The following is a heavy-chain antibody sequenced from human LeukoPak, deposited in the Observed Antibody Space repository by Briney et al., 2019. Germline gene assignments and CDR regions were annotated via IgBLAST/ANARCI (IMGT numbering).Heavy chain of an antibody. CDR1: GFTFSSYA. V-gene: IGHV3-23*01. CDR3: AKAQKIIRDLIDS. D-gene: IGHD3-3*02. J-gene: IGHJ4*02. CDR2: LSAGGRT. Sequence: PGGSLRLSCAASGFTFSSYAMTWVRQAPGKGLEWVSGLSAGGRTYYADSVKGRFTISRDNSKNTLYLQMNSLRPEDTAIYYCAKAQKIIRDLIDSWGQGTLVTVSS.